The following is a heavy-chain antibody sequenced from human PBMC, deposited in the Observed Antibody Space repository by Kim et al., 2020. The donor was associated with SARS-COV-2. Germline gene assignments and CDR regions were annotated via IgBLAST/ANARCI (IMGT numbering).Heavy chain of an antibody. D-gene: IGHD6-13*01. Sequence: SETLSLTCTVSGGSISSSSYYWGWIRQPPGKGLEWIGSIYYSGSTYYNPSLKSRVTISVDTSKNQFSLKLSSVTAADTAVYYCARVEVDIAAAGGSPIHNWFDPWGQGTLVTVSS. CDR1: GGSISSSSYY. CDR2: IYYSGST. CDR3: ARVEVDIAAAGGSPIHNWFDP. J-gene: IGHJ5*02. V-gene: IGHV4-39*07.